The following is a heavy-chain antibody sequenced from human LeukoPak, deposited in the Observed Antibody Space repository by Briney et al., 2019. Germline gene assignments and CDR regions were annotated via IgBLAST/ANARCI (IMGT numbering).Heavy chain of an antibody. V-gene: IGHV3-11*04. CDR3: ARDRAWNDEWVDY. CDR1: GFTFSDYY. D-gene: IGHD1-1*01. Sequence: GGSLRLSCAASGFTFSDYYMSWIRQAPGKGLEWVSYISSSGSTIYYADSVKGRFTISRDNAKNSLYLQMNSLRAEDTAVYYCARDRAWNDEWVDYWGQGTLVTVSS. J-gene: IGHJ4*02. CDR2: ISSSGSTI.